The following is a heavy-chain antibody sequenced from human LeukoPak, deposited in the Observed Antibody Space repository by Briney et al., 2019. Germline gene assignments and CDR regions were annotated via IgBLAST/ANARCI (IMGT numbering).Heavy chain of an antibody. J-gene: IGHJ5*02. Sequence: SCKASGGTFSSSSYYWGWIRQPPGKGLEWIGSIYYSGSTYYNPSLKSRVTISVDTSKNQFSLKLSSVTAADTAVYYCARHIVVVPAAMGWFDPWGQGTLVTVSS. CDR2: IYYSGST. CDR1: GGTFSSSSYY. V-gene: IGHV4-39*01. D-gene: IGHD2-2*01. CDR3: ARHIVVVPAAMGWFDP.